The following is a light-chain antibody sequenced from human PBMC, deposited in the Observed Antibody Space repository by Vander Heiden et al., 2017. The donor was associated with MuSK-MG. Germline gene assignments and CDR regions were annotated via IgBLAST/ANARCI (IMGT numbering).Light chain of an antibody. CDR3: CSYAGGSTPWV. J-gene: IGLJ3*02. CDR1: NSDVGSYNL. Sequence: QSALTQPASVSGSPGQSITISCIGTNSDVGSYNLVSWYQQHPGKAPKLIISEGTKRPSGVSNRFSGSKSGNTASLTISGLQADDEADYYCCSYAGGSTPWVFGGGTKLTVL. CDR2: EGT. V-gene: IGLV2-23*01.